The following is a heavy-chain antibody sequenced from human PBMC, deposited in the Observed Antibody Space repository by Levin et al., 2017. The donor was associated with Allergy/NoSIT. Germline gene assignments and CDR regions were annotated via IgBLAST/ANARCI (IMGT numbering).Heavy chain of an antibody. CDR1: GGSISGSSDY. J-gene: IGHJ4*02. CDR3: ARHHGYNYFDY. V-gene: IGHV4-39*01. D-gene: IGHD5-24*01. CDR2: IYYSGST. Sequence: SETLSLTCTVSGGSISGSSDYWGWIRQPPGKGLEWIGSIYYSGSTYYNPSLKSRVTISVDTSKNQFSLKLSSVTAADTAVYYCARHHGYNYFDYWGQGTLVTVSS.